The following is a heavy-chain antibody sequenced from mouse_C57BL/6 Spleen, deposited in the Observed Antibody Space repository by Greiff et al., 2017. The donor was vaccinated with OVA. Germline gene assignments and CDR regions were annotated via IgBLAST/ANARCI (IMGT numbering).Heavy chain of an antibody. CDR1: GFSLTSYG. CDR3: ARSPPLRGDAMDY. D-gene: IGHD2-12*01. CDR2: IWSGGST. Sequence: QVHVKQSGPGLVQPSQSLSITCTVSGFSLTSYGVHWVRQSPGKGLEWLGVIWSGGSTDYNAAFISRLSISKDNSKSQVFFKMNSLQADDTAIYYCARSPPLRGDAMDYWGQGTSVTVSS. V-gene: IGHV2-2*01. J-gene: IGHJ4*01.